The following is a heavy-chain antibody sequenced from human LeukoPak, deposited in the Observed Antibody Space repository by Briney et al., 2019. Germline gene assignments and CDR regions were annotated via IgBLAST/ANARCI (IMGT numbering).Heavy chain of an antibody. D-gene: IGHD1-20*01. CDR3: TRDSSITGTPFDY. J-gene: IGHJ4*02. CDR1: GFTVSSNY. CDR2: IRSKAYGGTT. Sequence: PGGSLRLSCAASGFTVSSNYMSWVRQAPGKGLEWVGFIRSKAYGGTTEYAASVKGRFTISRDDSKSIAYLQMNSLKTEDTAVYYCTRDSSITGTPFDYWGQGTLVTVSS. V-gene: IGHV3-49*04.